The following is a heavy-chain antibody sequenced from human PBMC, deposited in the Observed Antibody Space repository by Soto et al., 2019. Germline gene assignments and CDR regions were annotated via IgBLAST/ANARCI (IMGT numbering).Heavy chain of an antibody. CDR1: GYTLTELS. CDR3: ATSGGVPPGPVMSFDI. D-gene: IGHD2-2*01. Sequence: ASVKVSCKVSGYTLTELSMHWVRQAPGKGLEWMGGFDPEDGETIYAQKFQGRVTMTEDTSTDTAYMELSSLRSEDTAVYYCATSGGVPPGPVMSFDIWGQGIMVYVS. V-gene: IGHV1-24*01. J-gene: IGHJ3*02. CDR2: FDPEDGET.